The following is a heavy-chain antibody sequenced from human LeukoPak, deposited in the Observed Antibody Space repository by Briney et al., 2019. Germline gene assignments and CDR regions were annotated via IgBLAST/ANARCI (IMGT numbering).Heavy chain of an antibody. J-gene: IGHJ4*02. CDR3: ARVARDSLTKPGGY. CDR2: ISAYNGNT. CDR1: GYTFTSYG. Sequence: GASVKVSCKASGYTFTSYGINWVRQAPGQGLEWMGWISAYNGNTNYAQKFQGRVTMTTDTSTSTAYMELRSLGSDDTAIYYCARVARDSLTKPGGYWGQGTLVTVSS. D-gene: IGHD1-14*01. V-gene: IGHV1-18*01.